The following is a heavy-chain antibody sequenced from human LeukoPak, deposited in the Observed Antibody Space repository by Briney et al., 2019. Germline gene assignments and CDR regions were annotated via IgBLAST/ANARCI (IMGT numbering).Heavy chain of an antibody. CDR1: GFTFSDYA. D-gene: IGHD4-17*01. J-gene: IGHJ4*02. CDR3: AVLTVTTFPFDY. Sequence: GGSLRLSCVASGFTFSDYAMTWVRQAPGKGLEWVSAISGSGRSTYYADSVKGRFTISRDNAKNSLYLQMNSLRAEDTAVYYCAVLTVTTFPFDYWGQGTLVTVSS. CDR2: ISGSGRST. V-gene: IGHV3-23*01.